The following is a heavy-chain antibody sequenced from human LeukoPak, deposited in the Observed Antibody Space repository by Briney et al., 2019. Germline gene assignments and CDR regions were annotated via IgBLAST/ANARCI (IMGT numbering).Heavy chain of an antibody. CDR3: ARDRDRDIIGDGMDV. J-gene: IGHJ6*04. CDR2: ISYDGNNK. D-gene: IGHD2-15*01. V-gene: IGHV3-30*04. CDR1: GFTFSNYA. Sequence: GGSLRLSCAASGFTFSNYAMHWVRQAPVKGLEWVAVISYDGNNKYNADSVNARFTISRDNSKNTLYLQMNSLRAEDTAVYYCARDRDRDIIGDGMDVWGKGTKVTVSS.